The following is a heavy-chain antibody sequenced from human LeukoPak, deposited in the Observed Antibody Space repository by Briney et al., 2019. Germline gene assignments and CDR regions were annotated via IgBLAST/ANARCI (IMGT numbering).Heavy chain of an antibody. CDR3: ARHVLHSSGYYYYYFDY. CDR1: GGSFIGYY. CDR2: INHFGST. Sequence: SETLSLTCAIYGGSFIGYYWSWIRQPPGKGLEWIGEINHFGSTNYNPSLKSRVTISIDTSKNQFSLKLSSVTAADTAVYYCARHVLHSSGYYYYYFDYWGQGTLVTVSS. D-gene: IGHD3-22*01. J-gene: IGHJ4*02. V-gene: IGHV4-34*01.